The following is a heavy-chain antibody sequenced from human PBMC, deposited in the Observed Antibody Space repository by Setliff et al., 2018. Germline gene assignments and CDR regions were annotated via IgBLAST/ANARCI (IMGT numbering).Heavy chain of an antibody. D-gene: IGHD3-3*01. J-gene: IGHJ3*02. CDR3: ARDKDFWSGYAFDI. Sequence: ASVKVSCKASGYTFTSYGISWVRQAPGQGLEWMGWINAGNGNTKYSQKFQGRVTITRDTSASTAYMELSSLRSEDTAVYYCARDKDFWSGYAFDIWGQGTMVTVSS. CDR2: INAGNGNT. CDR1: GYTFTSYG. V-gene: IGHV1-18*01.